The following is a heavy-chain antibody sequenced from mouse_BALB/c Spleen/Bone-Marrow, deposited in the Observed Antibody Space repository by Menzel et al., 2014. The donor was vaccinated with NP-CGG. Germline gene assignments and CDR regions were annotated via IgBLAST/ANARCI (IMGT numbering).Heavy chain of an antibody. CDR3: ARDYDDWFAY. D-gene: IGHD2-12*01. V-gene: IGHV2-9*02. Sequence: VKVEESGPGLVAPSQSLSITCTVSGFSLTSYGVHWVRQPPGKGLEWLGVIWAGGSTNYNSALMSRLSISKDNSKSQVFLKMNSLQTDDTAMYYCARDYDDWFAYWGQGTLVTVSA. J-gene: IGHJ3*01. CDR1: GFSLTSYG. CDR2: IWAGGST.